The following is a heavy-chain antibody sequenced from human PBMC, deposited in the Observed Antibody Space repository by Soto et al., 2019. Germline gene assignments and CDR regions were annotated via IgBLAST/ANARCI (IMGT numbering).Heavy chain of an antibody. CDR3: AKVDIVATINPNFAY. CDR1: GFTFSSYA. J-gene: IGHJ4*02. CDR2: ISGSGGST. D-gene: IGHD5-12*01. Sequence: EVQLLESGGGLVQPGGSLRLSCAASGFTFSSYAMSWVRQAPGKGLEWVSAISGSGGSTYYADSVKGRFTISRDNSKNPLYLQMNSLRAEDTAVYYCAKVDIVATINPNFAYWGQGTLVTVSS. V-gene: IGHV3-23*01.